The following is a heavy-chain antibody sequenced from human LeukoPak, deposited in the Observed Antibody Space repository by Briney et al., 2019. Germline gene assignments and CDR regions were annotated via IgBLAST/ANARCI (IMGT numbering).Heavy chain of an antibody. Sequence: SETLSLTCTVSGGSISSYYWSWIRQPPGKGLEWIGYIYYSGSTNYNPSLKSRVTISVDTSKNQFSLKLSSVTAADTAVYYCARAARSPWIQYYYGMDVWGQGTTVTVSS. CDR1: GGSISSYY. J-gene: IGHJ6*02. V-gene: IGHV4-59*01. CDR3: ARAARSPWIQYYYGMDV. D-gene: IGHD5-18*01. CDR2: IYYSGST.